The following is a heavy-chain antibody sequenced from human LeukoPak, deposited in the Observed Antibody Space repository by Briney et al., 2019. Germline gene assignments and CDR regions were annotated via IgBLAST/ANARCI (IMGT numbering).Heavy chain of an antibody. CDR2: IKSKTDGGTT. CDR1: GFTFSNAW. V-gene: IGHV3-15*01. D-gene: IGHD2-2*03. J-gene: IGHJ3*02. CDR3: TTLDIVVVPAAYDDAFDI. Sequence: GGSLRLSCAASGFTFSNAWMSWVRQAPGKGLEWVGRIKSKTDGGTTDYAAPVKGRFTISRDDSKNTLYLQMNSLKTGDTAVYYCTTLDIVVVPAAYDDAFDIWGQGTMVTVSS.